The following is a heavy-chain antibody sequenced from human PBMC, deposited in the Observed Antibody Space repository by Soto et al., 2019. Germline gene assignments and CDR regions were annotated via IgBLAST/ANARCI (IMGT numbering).Heavy chain of an antibody. J-gene: IGHJ6*02. Sequence: SETLSLTCSVSGGSISSNYWSWIRQPPGKGLEWIGYIYYSGSTNYNPSLKSRVTMSADTSKNQFSLKLSTVTAADTAVYYCARDPYSSSHGSLRGGYRLDVWGQGTTVTVSS. CDR2: IYYSGST. CDR3: ARDPYSSSHGSLRGGYRLDV. V-gene: IGHV4-59*01. CDR1: GGSISSNY. D-gene: IGHD6-13*01.